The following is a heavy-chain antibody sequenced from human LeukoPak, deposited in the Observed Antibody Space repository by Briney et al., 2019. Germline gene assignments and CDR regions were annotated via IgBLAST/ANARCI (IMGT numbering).Heavy chain of an antibody. J-gene: IGHJ4*02. CDR1: GGSISSGSYY. D-gene: IGHD6-19*01. V-gene: IGHV4-61*02. Sequence: PSQTLSLTCTVSGGSISSGSYYRSWIRQPAGKGLEWIGRIYTSGSTNYNPSLKSRVTISVDTSKNQFSLKLSSVTATVTAVYYCAREVIAVAGTGNFDYWGQGTLVTVSS. CDR3: AREVIAVAGTGNFDY. CDR2: IYTSGST.